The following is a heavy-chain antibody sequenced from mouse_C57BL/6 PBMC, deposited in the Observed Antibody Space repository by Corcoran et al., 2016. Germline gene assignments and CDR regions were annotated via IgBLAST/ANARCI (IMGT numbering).Heavy chain of an antibody. CDR2: IYPGSGNT. CDR1: GYTFTVYY. CDR3: ARTTAQAHFDY. Sequence: VQLQQSGPELVKPGASVKISCKASGYTFTVYYINWVKQRPGRGLEWIARIYPGSGNTYYNEKFKGKATLTEEQSSSTAYMQLSSLTSEDSAVYFCARTTAQAHFDYWGQGTTLTVSS. D-gene: IGHD3-2*02. J-gene: IGHJ2*01. V-gene: IGHV1-76*01.